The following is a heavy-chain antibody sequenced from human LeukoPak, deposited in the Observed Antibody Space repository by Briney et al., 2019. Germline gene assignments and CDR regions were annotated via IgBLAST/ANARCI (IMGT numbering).Heavy chain of an antibody. CDR2: MNPNSGNT. CDR3: ARGKGSSWPRSRGHSFDI. Sequence: ASVKVSCKASGYTFTSYDINWVRQATGQGLEWMGWMNPNSGNTGYAQKFQGRVTMTRNTSISTAYMELSSLRSEDTAVYYCARGKGSSWPRSRGHSFDIWGQGTMVTVSS. D-gene: IGHD6-13*01. J-gene: IGHJ3*02. CDR1: GYTFTSYD. V-gene: IGHV1-8*01.